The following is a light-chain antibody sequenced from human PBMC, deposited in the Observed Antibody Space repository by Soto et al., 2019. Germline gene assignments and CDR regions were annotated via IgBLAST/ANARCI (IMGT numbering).Light chain of an antibody. Sequence: DIVMTQSPDSLAVSLGERATINCKSSQSVLYSSNNKNYLAWYQQKPGQPPKLLIYWASTRESGVPDRFSGSGSGTDFTLTISSLQAEDVAVYYCRQDYSTPLTFGGGTKVDIK. J-gene: IGKJ4*01. CDR2: WAS. V-gene: IGKV4-1*01. CDR1: QSVLYSSNNKNY. CDR3: RQDYSTPLT.